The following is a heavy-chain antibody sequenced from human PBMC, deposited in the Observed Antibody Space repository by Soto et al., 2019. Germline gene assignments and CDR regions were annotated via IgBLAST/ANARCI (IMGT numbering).Heavy chain of an antibody. Sequence: QVQLVQSGAEVKKPGSSVKVSCKASGGTFSSYVISWVRQAPGQGLEWMGGIIPTSGTAKYAQKFQGRAPISAAESRSTVYMDLSSLRSEDTAGYSCASGGEFGEKWGQGTLVTVYS. J-gene: IGHJ4*02. CDR3: ASGGEFGEK. D-gene: IGHD3-10*01. V-gene: IGHV1-69*12. CDR1: GGTFSSYV. CDR2: IIPTSGTA.